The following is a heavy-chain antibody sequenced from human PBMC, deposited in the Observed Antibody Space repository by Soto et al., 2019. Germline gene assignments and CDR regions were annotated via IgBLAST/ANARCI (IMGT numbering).Heavy chain of an antibody. CDR2: ISYDGSDK. D-gene: IGHD3-10*01. CDR3: VGGQYYFDY. J-gene: IGHJ4*02. Sequence: QVQLVESGGGVVQPGRSLRLSCAASGFPFTSYGMHWVREGPDKGLEWVAIISYDGSDKYYADSVKARFTISRDNSMNTLYLQMNSLRPEDTALYYCVGGQYYFDYRGQGTLVIVSS. CDR1: GFPFTSYG. V-gene: IGHV3-30*03.